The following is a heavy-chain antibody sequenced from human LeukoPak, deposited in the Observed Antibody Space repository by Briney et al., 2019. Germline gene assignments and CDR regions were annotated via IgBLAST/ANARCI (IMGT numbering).Heavy chain of an antibody. CDR2: IYYSGSA. V-gene: IGHV4-30-4*01. CDR1: GGSINSGDYY. CDR3: ATYQADY. D-gene: IGHD2-2*01. J-gene: IGHJ4*02. Sequence: PSETLSLTCTVSGGSINSGDYYWSWIRQPPGKGLEWIGYIYYSGSAYYNPSLKSRVNISVDTSKNQFSLKVSSVTAADTAVYYCATYQADYWGQGSLVTVSS.